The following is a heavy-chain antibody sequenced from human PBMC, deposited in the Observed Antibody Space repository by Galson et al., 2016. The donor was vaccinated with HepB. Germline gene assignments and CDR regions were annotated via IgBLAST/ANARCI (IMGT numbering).Heavy chain of an antibody. D-gene: IGHD3-16*01. J-gene: IGHJ6*04. CDR1: GFTVSSTY. Sequence: SLRLSCAASGFTVSSTYMSWVRQAPGKGLECVSVISNDGSNKYYADSVKGRFTISRDNSKNTLYLQMNSLRAEDTAVYYCARLIASPWNDYYYYGMDVWGKGTTVTVSS. CDR2: ISNDGSNK. V-gene: IGHV3-30-3*01. CDR3: ARLIASPWNDYYYYGMDV.